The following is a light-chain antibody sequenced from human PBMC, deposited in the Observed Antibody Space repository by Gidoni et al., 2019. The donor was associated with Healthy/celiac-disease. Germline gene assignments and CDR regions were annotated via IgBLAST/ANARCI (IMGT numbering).Light chain of an antibody. J-gene: IGKJ3*01. CDR3: QQLNSYPLT. CDR2: AAS. V-gene: IGKV1-9*01. CDR1: QGISSY. Sequence: DIQLTKSPSFLSASVGDRVTITCRASQGISSYLAWYQQKPGKAPKLLIYAASTLQRGVPSRFSGSGSGTEFTLTISSLQPEDFATYYCQQLNSYPLTFGPGTKVDIK.